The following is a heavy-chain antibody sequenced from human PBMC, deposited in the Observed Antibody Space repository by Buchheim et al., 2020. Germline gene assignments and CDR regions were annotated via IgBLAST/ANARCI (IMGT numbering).Heavy chain of an antibody. CDR2: ISYDGSNK. J-gene: IGHJ4*02. V-gene: IGHV3-30*03. CDR3: ARRYSSSWFIPQWDPFDY. Sequence: QVQLVESGGGVVQPGRSLRLSCAASGFTFSSYGMHWVRQAPGKGLEWVAVISYDGSNKYYADSVKGRFTISRDNSKNSLYLQMNSLRAEDTAVYYCARRYSSSWFIPQWDPFDYWGQGTL. CDR1: GFTFSSYG. D-gene: IGHD6-13*01.